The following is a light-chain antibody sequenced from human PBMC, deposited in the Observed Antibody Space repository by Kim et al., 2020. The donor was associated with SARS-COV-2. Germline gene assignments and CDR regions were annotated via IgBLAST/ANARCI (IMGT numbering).Light chain of an antibody. CDR1: SKAVGAYDY. CDR2: DVT. J-gene: IGLJ3*02. Sequence: PSITTSYTGTSKAVGAYDYVSYYQQHPGKTPKLIIYDVTKPPSGVSNRFSASKSGDTASLAISGLQSEDEADYYCSSYASGDTWVFGGGTQLTVL. CDR3: SSYASGDTWV. V-gene: IGLV2-14*03.